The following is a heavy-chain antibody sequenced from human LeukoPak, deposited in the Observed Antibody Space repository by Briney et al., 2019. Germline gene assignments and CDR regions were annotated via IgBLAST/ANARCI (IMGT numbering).Heavy chain of an antibody. CDR2: IYPSDSDT. CDR1: GSSFTSYW. V-gene: IGHV5-51*01. Sequence: GASLQLSCKGSGSSFTSYWIGWLRQMPGKGLEWMGIIYPSDSDTRYSPSFQGQVTISADKSISPAYLQWSSLKASDTAMYYCARTMVRGVITSSFDFWGQGTLVTVSS. J-gene: IGHJ4*02. CDR3: ARTMVRGVITSSFDF. D-gene: IGHD3-10*01.